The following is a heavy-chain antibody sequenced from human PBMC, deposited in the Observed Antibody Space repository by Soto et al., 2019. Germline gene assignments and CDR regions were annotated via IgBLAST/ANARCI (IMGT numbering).Heavy chain of an antibody. CDR2: IYYSGST. CDR1: GGSISSNY. D-gene: IGHD6-19*01. J-gene: IGHJ4*02. Sequence: SETLSLTCTVSGGSISSNYWSWIRHPPGKGLEWIGYIYYSGSTNYNPSLKSRVTISVDTSKNQFSLKLSSVTAADTAVYYCARSSASSGWYGRFDYWGQGTLVTVSS. V-gene: IGHV4-59*01. CDR3: ARSSASSGWYGRFDY.